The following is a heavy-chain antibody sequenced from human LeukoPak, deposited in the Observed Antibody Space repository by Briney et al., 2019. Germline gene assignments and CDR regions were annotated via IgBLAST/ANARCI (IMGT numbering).Heavy chain of an antibody. CDR1: GDSISSSTYY. CDR2: IYYSGST. D-gene: IGHD3-10*01. J-gene: IGHJ5*02. Sequence: SETLSLTCTVSGDSISSSTYYWGWIRQPPGKGLEWIGSIYYSGSTYYNPSLKSRVTISVDTSKNQFSLKLSSVTAADTAVYYCARRYYYGSGFDPWGQGTLVTVSS. CDR3: ARRYYYGSGFDP. V-gene: IGHV4-39*01.